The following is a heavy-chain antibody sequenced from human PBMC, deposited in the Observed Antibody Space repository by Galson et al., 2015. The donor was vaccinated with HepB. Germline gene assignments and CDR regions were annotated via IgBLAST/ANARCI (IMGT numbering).Heavy chain of an antibody. V-gene: IGHV3-30-3*01. J-gene: IGHJ3*02. CDR2: ISYDGSNK. CDR3: ARGRRGSAFDI. CDR1: GFTFSSYA. Sequence: SLRLSCAASGFTFSSYAMHWVRQAPGKGLEWVAVISYDGSNKYYADSVKGRFTISRDNSKNTLYLQMNSLRAEDTAVYYCARGRRGSAFDIWGQGTMVTVSS.